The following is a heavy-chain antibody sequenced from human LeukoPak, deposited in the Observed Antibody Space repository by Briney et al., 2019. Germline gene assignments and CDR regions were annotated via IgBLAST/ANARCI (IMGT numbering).Heavy chain of an antibody. CDR3: ARSPGIAAAANWFDP. V-gene: IGHV4-34*01. Sequence: SETLSLTCAVYGGSFSGYYWSWIRQPPGKGLEWIGEINHSGSTSYNPSLKSRVTISVDTSKNQFSLKLSSVTAADTAVYYCARSPGIAAAANWFDPWGQGTLVTVSS. CDR2: INHSGST. CDR1: GGSFSGYY. J-gene: IGHJ5*02. D-gene: IGHD6-13*01.